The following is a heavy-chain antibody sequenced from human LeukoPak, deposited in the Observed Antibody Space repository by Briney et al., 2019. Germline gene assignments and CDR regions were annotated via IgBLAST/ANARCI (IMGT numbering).Heavy chain of an antibody. D-gene: IGHD6-19*01. V-gene: IGHV3-49*04. CDR3: TRDILSGWYYFDF. CDR1: GFTFGDYA. Sequence: GGSLRLSCIASGFTFGDYAMSWVRQAPGKGLEWVGSIRSKRFGGATEYAASVKGRFTISRDDSKSVAYLHLNSLKTEDTAVYFCTRDILSGWYYFDFWGQGTLVTVSS. CDR2: IRSKRFGGAT. J-gene: IGHJ4*02.